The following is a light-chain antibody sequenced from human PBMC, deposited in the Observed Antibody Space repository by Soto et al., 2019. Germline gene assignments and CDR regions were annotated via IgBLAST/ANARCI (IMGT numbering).Light chain of an antibody. CDR3: SSYSGPTTLYV. Sequence: QSALTQPASVSGSPGQSITISCTGTSSDVVTYTLVSWYQHHPGKAPKLVIYEVNKRPAGVSKRFSGSKSGDTASLTISGLHAEDEADYYCSSYSGPTTLYVFGSGTKLAVL. V-gene: IGLV2-23*02. CDR1: SSDVVTYTL. CDR2: EVN. J-gene: IGLJ1*01.